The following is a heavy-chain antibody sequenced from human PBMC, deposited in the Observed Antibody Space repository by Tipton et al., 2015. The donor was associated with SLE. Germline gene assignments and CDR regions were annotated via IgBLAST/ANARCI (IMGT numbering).Heavy chain of an antibody. J-gene: IGHJ4*02. D-gene: IGHD3-22*01. CDR1: GFTFNNYG. CDR3: ARGSYYYDSSGYLDY. V-gene: IGHV3-30*19. CDR2: LSYDGSNK. Sequence: SLRLSCAASGFTFNNYGMHWVRQAPGKGLEWVAVLSYDGSNKYYADSVKGRFTISRDNSKNTLYLQMNSLRAEDTAVYYCARGSYYYDSSGYLDYWGQGTLVTVSS.